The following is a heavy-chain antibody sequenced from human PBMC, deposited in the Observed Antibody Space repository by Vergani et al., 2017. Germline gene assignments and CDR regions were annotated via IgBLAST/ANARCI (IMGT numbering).Heavy chain of an antibody. CDR2: IYYSGST. J-gene: IGHJ4*02. Sequence: QVQLQESGPGLVKPSETLSLTCTVSGGSISSYYWSWIRQPPGKGLEWIGYIYYSGSTNYNPSLKSRVTISVDTSKNQFSLKLSSVTAADTAVYYCARVEYCGGDCYSSPFDYWGQGTLVTVSS. D-gene: IGHD2-21*02. CDR1: GGSISSYY. CDR3: ARVEYCGGDCYSSPFDY. V-gene: IGHV4-59*01.